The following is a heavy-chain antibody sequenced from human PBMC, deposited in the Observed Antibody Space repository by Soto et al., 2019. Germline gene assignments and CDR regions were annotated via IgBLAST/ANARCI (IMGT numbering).Heavy chain of an antibody. V-gene: IGHV1-18*04. CDR2: ISAYNGNT. J-gene: IGHJ3*02. CDR1: GYTFTSYG. Sequence: ASVKVSCKASGYTFTSYGISWVRQAPGQGLEWMGWISAYNGNTNYAQKLQGRVTMATDKSTSTAYMELSSLRSEDTAVYYCARDGDGYYGAFDIWGQGTMVTVS. CDR3: ARDGDGYYGAFDI. D-gene: IGHD2-21*02.